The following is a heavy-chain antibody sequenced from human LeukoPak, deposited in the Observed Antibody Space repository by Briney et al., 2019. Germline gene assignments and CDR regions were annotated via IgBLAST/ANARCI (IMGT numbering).Heavy chain of an antibody. V-gene: IGHV3-48*02. CDR3: ARDTEHLYFVFDY. D-gene: IGHD2-2*02. J-gene: IGHJ4*02. CDR1: GFTFSRYS. CDR2: ISRSGSTI. Sequence: PGGSLRLSCAASGFTFSRYSMNWVRQAPGKGLEWVSYISRSGSTIYYADSMKGRFTISRDNAKNSLYLQMNSLRDEDTAVYYCARDTEHLYFVFDYWGQGTLVTVSS.